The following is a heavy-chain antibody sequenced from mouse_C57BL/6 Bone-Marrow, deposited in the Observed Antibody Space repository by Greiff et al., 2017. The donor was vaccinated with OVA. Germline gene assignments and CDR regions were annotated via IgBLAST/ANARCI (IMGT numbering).Heavy chain of an antibody. J-gene: IGHJ1*03. V-gene: IGHV5-12*01. CDR1: GFTFSDYY. Sequence: DVMLVESGGGLVQPGGSLKLSCAASGFTFSDYYMYWVRQTPEKRLEWVAYISNGGGSTYYPDTVKGRFTISRDNAKNTLYLQMSRLKSEDTAMYYCARHYYGSRRGYFDVWGTGTTVTVSS. CDR2: ISNGGGST. CDR3: ARHYYGSRRGYFDV. D-gene: IGHD1-1*01.